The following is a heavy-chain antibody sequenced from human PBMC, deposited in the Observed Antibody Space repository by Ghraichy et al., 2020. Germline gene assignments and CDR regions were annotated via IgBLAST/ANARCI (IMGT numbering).Heavy chain of an antibody. J-gene: IGHJ4*02. CDR2: INHTGDT. V-gene: IGHV4-34*01. CDR3: ARGGMGATWGY. CDR1: GGSLTGYF. D-gene: IGHD1-26*01. Sequence: SETLSLTCAVSGGSLTGYFWSWIRQPPGKGPEWIGEINHTGDTNYSPSLKSRVTISVDTSKNQFSLNLRSMPAADTAVYYCARGGMGATWGYWGQGTLVTVSS.